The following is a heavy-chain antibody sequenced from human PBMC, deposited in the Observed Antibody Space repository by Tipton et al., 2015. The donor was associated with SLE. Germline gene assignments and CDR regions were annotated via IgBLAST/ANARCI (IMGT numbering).Heavy chain of an antibody. Sequence: TLSLTCTVSGGSIMSGPSCWNWIRQPAGKGLEWIGRIYPSGSTNYNPSLRSRVTISSDPSKNQFSLKLNSVTAADTAVYYCARGGSKHYDFWGRQMGPHAFDIWGQETKVTVSS. CDR2: IYPSGST. V-gene: IGHV4-61*02. J-gene: IGHJ3*02. CDR3: ARGGSKHYDFWGRQMGPHAFDI. D-gene: IGHD3-3*01. CDR1: GGSIMSGPSC.